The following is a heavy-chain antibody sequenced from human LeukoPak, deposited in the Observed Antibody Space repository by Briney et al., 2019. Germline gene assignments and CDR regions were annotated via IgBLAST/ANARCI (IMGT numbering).Heavy chain of an antibody. V-gene: IGHV3-23*01. CDR3: AKRHESYGDCVDY. CDR2: ISGSGGTT. Sequence: QTGGSLRLSCAASGFTFSSYAMSWVRQAPGKGLEWVSVISGSGGTTDYADSVKGRFTISRDNSKSTLFLQINSLRAEDTAVYYCAKRHESYGDCVDYWGQGALVTVSS. D-gene: IGHD4-17*01. J-gene: IGHJ4*02. CDR1: GFTFSSYA.